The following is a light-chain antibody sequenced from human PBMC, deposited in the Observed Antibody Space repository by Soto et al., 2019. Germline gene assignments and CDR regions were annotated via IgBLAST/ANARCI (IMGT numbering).Light chain of an antibody. CDR3: AAWDDNQRGVV. CDR1: ISNIGGHY. J-gene: IGLJ2*01. CDR2: SSN. V-gene: IGLV1-47*02. Sequence: QSVLTQPPSASGTPGQSVSISCSGSISNIGGHYVYWYHHLPGTAPNLLMSSSNQQPPGGPDRLSGSKSGTSASLAISGIRYEDETDYYCAAWDDNQRGVVFGGGTKVTVL.